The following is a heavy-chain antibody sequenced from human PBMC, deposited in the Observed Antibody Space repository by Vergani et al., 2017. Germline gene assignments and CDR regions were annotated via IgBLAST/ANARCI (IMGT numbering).Heavy chain of an antibody. CDR3: ATPRLRVSYYYYYGMDV. J-gene: IGHJ6*04. CDR1: GYTFTSYG. CDR2: ISAYNGNT. D-gene: IGHD5-12*01. Sequence: QVQLVQSGAEVKKPGASVKVSCKASGYTFTSYGISWVRQAPGQGLEWMGWISAYNGNTNYAQKLQGRVTMTEDTSTDTAYMELSSLRSEDTAVYYCATPRLRVSYYYYYGMDVWGKGTTVTVSS. V-gene: IGHV1-18*04.